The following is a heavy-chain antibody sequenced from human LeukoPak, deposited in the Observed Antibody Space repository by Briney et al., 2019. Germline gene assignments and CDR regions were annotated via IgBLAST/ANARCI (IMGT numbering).Heavy chain of an antibody. J-gene: IGHJ4*02. CDR2: ITSSGDGT. CDR3: ATGTDTTGRQNFDI. V-gene: IGHV3-23*01. Sequence: GGSLRLSCAASGFIFSSYAMHLVRQTPGKGLEWVSTITSSGDGTFYTDSLSGRFTLSRDNAKTALFLQMKSLRRGHSALYHRATGTDTTGRQNFDIWGQGTLVTVSS. D-gene: IGHD2-8*02. CDR1: GFIFSSYA.